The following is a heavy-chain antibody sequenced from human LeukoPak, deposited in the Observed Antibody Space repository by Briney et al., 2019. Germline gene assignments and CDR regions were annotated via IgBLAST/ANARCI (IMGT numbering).Heavy chain of an antibody. D-gene: IGHD5-24*01. CDR3: ARHVRSGYNFLAD. J-gene: IGHJ4*02. CDR2: IYFNRST. CDR1: GGSMNNYY. V-gene: IGHV4-59*08. Sequence: PSETLSLTCSVSGGSMNNYYWSWLRQPPRKGLEWIGYIYFNRSTNYNPPPISRVTMSVDTSKNQFSPKLRSVTAADTAVFYCARHVRSGYNFLADWGQGNPVTVSS.